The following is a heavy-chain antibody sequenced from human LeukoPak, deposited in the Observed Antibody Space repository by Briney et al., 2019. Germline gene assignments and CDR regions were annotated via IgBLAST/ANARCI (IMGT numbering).Heavy chain of an antibody. CDR2: IYHGGST. Sequence: SETLSLTSTVSGGSITSSSYHWGWIRQLPGKKLEWIGSIYHGGSTYYNPSLTGRVTIYVDKSKNQFSLKLSSVTAADTAVYYCARDHYYGSGRDYYYYMDVWGKGTTVTVSS. CDR3: ARDHYYGSGRDYYYYMDV. J-gene: IGHJ6*03. D-gene: IGHD3-10*01. V-gene: IGHV4-39*02. CDR1: GGSITSSSYH.